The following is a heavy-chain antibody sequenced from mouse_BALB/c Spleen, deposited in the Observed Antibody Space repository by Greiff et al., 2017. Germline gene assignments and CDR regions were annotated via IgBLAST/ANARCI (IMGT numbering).Heavy chain of an antibody. CDR2: INPSTGYT. CDR1: GYTFTSYW. D-gene: IGHD2-3*01. V-gene: IGHV1-7*01. CDR3: ASRLYDGYYYYFDY. J-gene: IGHJ2*01. Sequence: QVQLQQSGAELAKPGASVKMSCKASGYTFTSYWMHWVKQRPGQGLEWIGYINPSTGYTEYNQKFKDKATLTADKSSSTAYMQLSSLTSEDSAVYYCASRLYDGYYYYFDYWGQGTTLTVSS.